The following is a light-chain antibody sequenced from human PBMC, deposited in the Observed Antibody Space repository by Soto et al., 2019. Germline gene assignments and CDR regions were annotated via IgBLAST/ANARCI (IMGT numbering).Light chain of an antibody. Sequence: TVLTQSPGTLSLSPGERATLSCRASQSVSSSYLAWYQQKPGQAPRLLIYGASSRATDIPDRFSGSGSGTDFTLTISRLEPEDFAVYYCQQYGSSPKTFGQGTKVDIK. CDR3: QQYGSSPKT. CDR2: GAS. CDR1: QSVSSSY. J-gene: IGKJ1*01. V-gene: IGKV3-20*01.